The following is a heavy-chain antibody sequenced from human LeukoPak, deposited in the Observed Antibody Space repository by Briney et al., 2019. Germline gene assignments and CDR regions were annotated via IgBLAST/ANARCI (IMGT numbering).Heavy chain of an antibody. D-gene: IGHD2-2*01. CDR3: ARGYSINCSSTSCNHYLNWFDP. Sequence: EASVKVSCKASGYTFSSHDINWVRQATGQGLEWMGWMNPHSGNTGYAQKFQGRVTMTRNTPIGTAYMELSSLRSEATAVYYCARGYSINCSSTSCNHYLNWFDPWGQGTLVTVSS. J-gene: IGHJ5*02. V-gene: IGHV1-8*01. CDR1: GYTFSSHD. CDR2: MNPHSGNT.